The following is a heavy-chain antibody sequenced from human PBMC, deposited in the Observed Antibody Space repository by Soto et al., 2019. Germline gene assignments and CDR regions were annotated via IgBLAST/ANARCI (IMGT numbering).Heavy chain of an antibody. Sequence: QITLKESGPTLVKPTQTLTLTCTFSGFSLSTSGVGVGWIRQPPGKALEWLALIYWDDDKRYSPSLKSRLTITKDTSKNQVVLTMTNMDPVDTATYYCAHNVGGCSGGSCYSFDYWGQGTLVTVSS. J-gene: IGHJ4*02. CDR1: GFSLSTSGVG. V-gene: IGHV2-5*02. CDR3: AHNVGGCSGGSCYSFDY. D-gene: IGHD2-15*01. CDR2: IYWDDDK.